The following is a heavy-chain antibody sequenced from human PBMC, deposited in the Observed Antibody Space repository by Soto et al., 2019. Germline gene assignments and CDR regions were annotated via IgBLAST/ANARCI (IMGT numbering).Heavy chain of an antibody. CDR3: ARSQGSRTSLEIYYYYYYGMDV. J-gene: IGHJ6*02. Sequence: QVQLVQSGAEVKKPGSSVKVSCKASGGTFSSYAISWVRQAPGQGLEWRGGIIPISETTNYAQKFQGRVTITADESKSTAYMELSSLRSEDTAVYYCARSQGSRTSLEIYYYYYYGMDVWGQGPTVTVSS. D-gene: IGHD2-2*01. CDR1: GGTFSSYA. V-gene: IGHV1-69*01. CDR2: IIPISETT.